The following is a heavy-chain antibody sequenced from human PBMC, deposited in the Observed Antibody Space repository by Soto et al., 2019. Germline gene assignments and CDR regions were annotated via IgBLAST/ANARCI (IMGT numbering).Heavy chain of an antibody. J-gene: IGHJ5*02. CDR1: GFTFSSYA. D-gene: IGHD6-13*01. V-gene: IGHV3-30-3*01. CDR2: ISYDGSNK. CDR3: ARAEGGAAAGYNWFDP. Sequence: QVQLVESGGGVVQPGRSLRLSCAASGFTFSSYAMHWVRQAPGKGLEWVAVISYDGSNKYYADSVKGRFTISRDNSKNRLYLQMNSLRAEDTAVYYCARAEGGAAAGYNWFDPWGQGTLVTVSS.